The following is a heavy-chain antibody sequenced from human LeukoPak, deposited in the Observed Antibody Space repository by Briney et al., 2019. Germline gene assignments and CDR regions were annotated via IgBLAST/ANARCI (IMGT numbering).Heavy chain of an antibody. CDR1: GFIFSSYA. CDR2: ISGSGTTT. D-gene: IGHD3-10*01. V-gene: IGHV3-23*01. Sequence: AGSLRLSCAASGFIFSSYAMTWVRQAPGRGLEWLSTISGSGTTTYYVDSVKGRFTVSRDNSKNTLYLQMSSLRAGDTAVYYCAKAGHYGSGSYYSDYWGRGTLVTVSP. CDR3: AKAGHYGSGSYYSDY. J-gene: IGHJ4*02.